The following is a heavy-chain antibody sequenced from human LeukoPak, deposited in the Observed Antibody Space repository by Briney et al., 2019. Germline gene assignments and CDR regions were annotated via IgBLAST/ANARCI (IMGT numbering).Heavy chain of an antibody. CDR1: GFTFSSYW. Sequence: SGGSLRLSWAAAGFTFSSYWMDSVRQAPGKGLVWVSRINSDGSSTSYADSVKGRFTISRDNAKNTLYLQMNSLRAEDTAVYYCEREQRQWLENYYYCMDVWGQGTTVTVSS. D-gene: IGHD6-19*01. CDR3: EREQRQWLENYYYCMDV. CDR2: INSDGSST. V-gene: IGHV3-74*01. J-gene: IGHJ6*02.